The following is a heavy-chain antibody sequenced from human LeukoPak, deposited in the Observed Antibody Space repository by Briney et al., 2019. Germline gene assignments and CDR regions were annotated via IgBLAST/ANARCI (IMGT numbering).Heavy chain of an antibody. Sequence: SATLSRTCTVSGGSISGSSYYWGWIRQPPGKGLEWIGSIYYSGSTYYNPSLKSRVTISVDTSKNQFSLKLSSVTAADTAVYYCARTYGDRNWFDPWGQGTLVTVSS. CDR3: ARTYGDRNWFDP. CDR2: IYYSGST. D-gene: IGHD4-17*01. CDR1: GGSISGSSYY. J-gene: IGHJ5*02. V-gene: IGHV4-39*07.